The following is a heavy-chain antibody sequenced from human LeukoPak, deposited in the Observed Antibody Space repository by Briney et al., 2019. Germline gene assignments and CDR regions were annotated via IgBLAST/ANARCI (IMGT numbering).Heavy chain of an antibody. CDR2: IYSGGST. D-gene: IGHD4-17*01. V-gene: IGHV3-66*01. CDR3: ARGATVTTSWLDY. Sequence: GGSLRLSCAASGFTVSSNCMYWVRQAPGKGLEWVSLIYSGGSTTHADSVKGRFTISRDNSNNTLYLQMNSLRAEDTAVYYCARGATVTTSWLDYWGQGTLVTVTP. CDR1: GFTVSSNC. J-gene: IGHJ4*02.